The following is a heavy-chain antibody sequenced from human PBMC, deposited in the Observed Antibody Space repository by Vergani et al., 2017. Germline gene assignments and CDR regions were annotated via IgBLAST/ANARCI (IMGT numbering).Heavy chain of an antibody. J-gene: IGHJ4*02. CDR1: GYTFTSYY. D-gene: IGHD5-24*01. CDR3: AKYNEVPGGPYYFDD. CDR2: INPSGGST. V-gene: IGHV1-46*01. Sequence: VQLVQSGAEVKKPGASVKVSCKASGYTFTSYYMHWVLQAPGQGLEWMGIINPSGGSTSYAQKFQGRVTMTRDTSTSTVYMELNSLRAEDTAVYYCAKYNEVPGGPYYFDDWGQGTLVTVSS.